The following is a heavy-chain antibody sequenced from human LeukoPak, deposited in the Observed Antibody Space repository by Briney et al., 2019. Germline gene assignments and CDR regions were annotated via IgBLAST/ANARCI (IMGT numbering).Heavy chain of an antibody. D-gene: IGHD3-3*01. Sequence: PSETLSLTCAVSGGSISSGGYSWSWIRQPPGKGLEWIGYIYHSGSTYYNPSVKSRVTISVDTSKNQFSLKLRSVTAADTAVYYCARGELVMEWLYYGMDVWGQGTTVTVSS. CDR2: IYHSGST. CDR3: ARGELVMEWLYYGMDV. J-gene: IGHJ6*02. CDR1: GGSISSGGYS. V-gene: IGHV4-30-2*01.